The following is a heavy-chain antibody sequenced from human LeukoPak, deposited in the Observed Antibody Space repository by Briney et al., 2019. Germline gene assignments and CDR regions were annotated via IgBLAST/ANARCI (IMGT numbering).Heavy chain of an antibody. Sequence: GGSLRLSCAASGFTFSTFWMSWVRQAPGKGLEWVANVRQDGSETYYVDSVKGRFTISRDNAENSLYLQMNSLRAEDTAVYYCTKDAFPDYYYYMDVWGKGTTVTVSS. CDR3: TKDAFPDYYYYMDV. D-gene: IGHD3-3*02. CDR2: VRQDGSET. CDR1: GFTFSTFW. V-gene: IGHV3-7*01. J-gene: IGHJ6*03.